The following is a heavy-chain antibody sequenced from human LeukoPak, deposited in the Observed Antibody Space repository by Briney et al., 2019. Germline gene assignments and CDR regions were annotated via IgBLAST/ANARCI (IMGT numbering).Heavy chain of an antibody. CDR3: ARDRRDGYNYFWDFDL. V-gene: IGHV4-59*01. J-gene: IGHJ2*01. D-gene: IGHD5-24*01. CDR2: IYYSGST. Sequence: LETLSLTCTVSGGSISSYYWSWIRQPPGKGLEWIGYIYYSGSTNYNPSLKSRVTISVDTSKNQFSLKLSSVTAADTAVYYCARDRRDGYNYFWDFDLWGRGTLVTVSS. CDR1: GGSISSYY.